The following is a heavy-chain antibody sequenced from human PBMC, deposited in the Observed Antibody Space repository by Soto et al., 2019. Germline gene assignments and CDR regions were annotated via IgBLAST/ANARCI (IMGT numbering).Heavy chain of an antibody. CDR2: IAWNSDII. V-gene: IGHV3-9*01. D-gene: IGHD3-10*01. CDR1: GFRFEDYA. CDR3: AKDHYGSAIYGMDV. Sequence: EVQLVESGGGLVQPGRSLRLSCAASGFRFEDYAMHWVRQAPGKGLEWVSGIAWNSDIIGYADSVKGRFTISRDNGKNSLYLQMNSLRTEDTALSYCAKDHYGSAIYGMDVWGQGTTVTVSS. J-gene: IGHJ6*01.